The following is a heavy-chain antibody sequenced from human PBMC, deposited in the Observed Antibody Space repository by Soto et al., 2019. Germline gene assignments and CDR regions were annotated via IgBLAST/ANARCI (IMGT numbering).Heavy chain of an antibody. CDR1: GDSLTNNHW. J-gene: IGHJ4*02. V-gene: IGHV4-4*02. CDR2: IWHTGRP. Sequence: QLQLRESGPGLVQPSGTLSLTCDVSGDSLTNNHWWSWVRQAPGKGLEWIGEIWHTGRPNYNPSLKCRVAFSIDMSKNQFSLKLSSVTAADTAVYYCVRDSRTGCSSINCYMHWGQGTLVTVSS. CDR3: VRDSRTGCSSINCYMH. D-gene: IGHD2-15*01.